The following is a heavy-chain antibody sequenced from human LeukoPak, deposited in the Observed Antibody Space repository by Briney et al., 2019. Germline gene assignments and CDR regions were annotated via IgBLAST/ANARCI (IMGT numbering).Heavy chain of an antibody. Sequence: PSETLSLTCAVSCAFISRGYWWRWVRQPPGKGLEWIGEIVHSGSTNYDPSLKSRVIISVDKSKNHLSLRLSSVTAADTAVYYCARAGDYTLDYWGQGTLVTVSS. V-gene: IGHV4-4*02. CDR3: ARAGDYTLDY. J-gene: IGHJ4*02. CDR1: CAFISRGYW. CDR2: IVHSGST. D-gene: IGHD3-3*01.